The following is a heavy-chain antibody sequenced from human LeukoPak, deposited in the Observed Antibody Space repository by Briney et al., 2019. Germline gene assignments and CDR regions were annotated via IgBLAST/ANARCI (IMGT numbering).Heavy chain of an antibody. J-gene: IGHJ4*02. Sequence: AETLSLTCTVSGGSLSGHGWSWFRRPPGKGLENIGYIHSSGSTNYNPSYKSRVTVSLEMSKNQFSLSLSSVTAADTAVYYCARDPGDTDWYNFDFWGQGILVTVSS. CDR1: GGSLSGHG. CDR2: IHSSGST. D-gene: IGHD3-9*01. V-gene: IGHV4-59*11. CDR3: ARDPGDTDWYNFDF.